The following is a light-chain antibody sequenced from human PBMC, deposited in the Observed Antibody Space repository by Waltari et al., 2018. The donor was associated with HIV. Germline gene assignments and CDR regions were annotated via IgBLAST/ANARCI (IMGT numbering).Light chain of an antibody. CDR3: GTWDNNLSAWV. CDR2: ENN. J-gene: IGLJ3*02. Sequence: QSVLTQPPSVSAAPGQKVTLSCSGSTSNIGNSYVSWYQQLPGTAPKLVIYENNKRPAGIPDRCSGSKSGTSATLGITGLQTGDEADYYCGTWDNNLSAWVFGGGTKLTVL. V-gene: IGLV1-51*02. CDR1: TSNIGNSY.